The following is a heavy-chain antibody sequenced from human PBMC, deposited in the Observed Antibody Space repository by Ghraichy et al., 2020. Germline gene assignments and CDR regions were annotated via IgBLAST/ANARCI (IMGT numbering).Heavy chain of an antibody. V-gene: IGHV3-23*01. J-gene: IGHJ4*02. CDR3: AKDWRVNKWELPYFDY. CDR2: ISGSGGST. D-gene: IGHD1-26*01. Sequence: GGSLRLSCAASGFTFSSYAMSWVRQAPGKGLEWVSAISGSGGSTYYADSVKGRFTISRDNSKNTLYLQMNSLRAEDTAVYYCAKDWRVNKWELPYFDYWGQGTLVTVSS. CDR1: GFTFSSYA.